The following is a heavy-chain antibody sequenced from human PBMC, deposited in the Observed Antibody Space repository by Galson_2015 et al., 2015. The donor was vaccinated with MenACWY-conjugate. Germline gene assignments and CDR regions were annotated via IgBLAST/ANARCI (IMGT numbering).Heavy chain of an antibody. J-gene: IGHJ4*02. V-gene: IGHV3-7*03. CDR2: IKQDGSEK. D-gene: IGHD6-19*01. Sequence: SLRLSCAASGFTFGSYWMSWVRQAPGKGLEWVANIKQDGSEKYYVDSVKGRFTISRDNAKNSLYLQMNSLRAEDTAVYYCAREYKGTEQWLFDFDYWGQGTLVTVSS. CDR3: AREYKGTEQWLFDFDY. CDR1: GFTFGSYW.